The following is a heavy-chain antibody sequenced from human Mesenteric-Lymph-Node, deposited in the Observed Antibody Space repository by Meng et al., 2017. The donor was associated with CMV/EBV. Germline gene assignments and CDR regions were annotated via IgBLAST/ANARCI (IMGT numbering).Heavy chain of an antibody. J-gene: IGHJ6*02. Sequence: GESLKISCSASGFTFSSYGMHWVRQAPGKGLEWVAFIRYDGSNKVYADSVKGRFTISRDNSKNTLYLQMNSLRAEDTAVYYCAEGGYNNYGYYYYGLDVWGQGTTVTVSS. CDR2: IRYDGSNK. CDR3: AEGGYNNYGYYYYGLDV. D-gene: IGHD4-11*01. V-gene: IGHV3-30*02. CDR1: GFTFSSYG.